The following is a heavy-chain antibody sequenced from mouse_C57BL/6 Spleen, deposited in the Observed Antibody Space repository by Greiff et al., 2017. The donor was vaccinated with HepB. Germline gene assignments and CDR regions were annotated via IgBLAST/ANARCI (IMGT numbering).Heavy chain of an antibody. CDR3: AREGAGAMDY. CDR2: INPGSGGT. CDR1: GYSFTNYL. Sequence: VQLQQSGAELVRPGPSVKVSCKASGYSFTNYLIEWVKQRPGQGLEWIGVINPGSGGTNYNEKFKGKATLTADKSSSTAYMQLSSLTSEDSAVYFCAREGAGAMDYWGQGTSVTVSS. D-gene: IGHD3-3*01. J-gene: IGHJ4*01. V-gene: IGHV1-54*01.